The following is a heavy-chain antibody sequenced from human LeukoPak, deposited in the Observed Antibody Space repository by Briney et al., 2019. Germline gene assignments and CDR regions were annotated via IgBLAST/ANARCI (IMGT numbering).Heavy chain of an antibody. CDR2: ISAYNGNT. Sequence: EASVKVSCKASVYTLTSYGICWVRQAPGQGLEWMGWISAYNGNTNYAQKLQGRVTMTKDTSTSTAYMELRSLRSDDAAVYYCARARPPYGMDVWGQGTTVTVAS. CDR1: VYTLTSYG. CDR3: ARARPPYGMDV. J-gene: IGHJ6*02. V-gene: IGHV1-18*01.